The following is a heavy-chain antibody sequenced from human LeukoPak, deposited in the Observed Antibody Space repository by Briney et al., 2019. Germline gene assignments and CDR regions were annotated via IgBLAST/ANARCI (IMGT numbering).Heavy chain of an antibody. J-gene: IGHJ5*02. CDR1: GYTFTSYY. CDR2: INPSGGST. V-gene: IGHV1-46*01. D-gene: IGHD3-10*01. Sequence: GASVKVSCKASGYTFTSYYMHWVRQAPGQGLEWMGIINPSGGSTSYAQKFQGRVTMTRDMSTSTVYMELSSLRSEDTAVYHCARDNYYGSGRAWFDPWGQGTLVTVSS. CDR3: ARDNYYGSGRAWFDP.